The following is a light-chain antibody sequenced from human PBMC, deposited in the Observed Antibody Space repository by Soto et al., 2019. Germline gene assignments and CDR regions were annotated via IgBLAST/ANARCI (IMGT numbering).Light chain of an antibody. CDR3: QQSYSTPIT. CDR1: QSISSY. CDR2: AAS. Sequence: DIQMTQSPSSLSASVGDRVTITCRASQSISSYLNWYQQKPGKAPKLLIYAASSLQSGVPSRFSGSGSGTDFTITISSLQPEDFETYDGQQSYSTPITFGQGTKVDIK. J-gene: IGKJ1*01. V-gene: IGKV1-39*01.